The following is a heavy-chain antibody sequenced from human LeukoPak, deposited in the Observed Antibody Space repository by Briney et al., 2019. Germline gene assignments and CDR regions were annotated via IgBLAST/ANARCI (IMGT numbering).Heavy chain of an antibody. D-gene: IGHD1-7*01. CDR2: INPNSGGT. J-gene: IGHJ4*02. CDR1: EYTFTGSY. CDR3: ATGTTGFFDY. V-gene: IGHV1-2*02. Sequence: ASVKVSCKASEYTFTGSYIHWLRQAPGQGREWMGWINPNSGGTNYAQKFQGRVTQTRDTSINTANMELNSLTSDDTAVYYCATGTTGFFDYWDQGTLVTVSS.